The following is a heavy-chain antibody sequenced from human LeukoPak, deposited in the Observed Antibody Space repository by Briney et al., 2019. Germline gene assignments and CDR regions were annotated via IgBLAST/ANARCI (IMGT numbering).Heavy chain of an antibody. CDR3: ARGQGYCSSTSCPEDWFDP. CDR1: GGTFSSYA. V-gene: IGHV1-69*13. Sequence: SVKVSCKASGGTFSSYAFSWVRQAPGQGLEWMGGIIPIFGTANYAQKFQGRVTITADESTSTAYMELSSLRSEDTAVYYCARGQGYCSSTSCPEDWFDPWGQGTLVTVSS. CDR2: IIPIFGTA. D-gene: IGHD2-2*01. J-gene: IGHJ5*02.